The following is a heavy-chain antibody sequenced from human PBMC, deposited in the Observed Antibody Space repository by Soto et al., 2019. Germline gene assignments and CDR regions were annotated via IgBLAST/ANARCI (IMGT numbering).Heavy chain of an antibody. Sequence: EVQLVESGGGLVQPGGSLRLSCAASGFTFSSYDMHWVRQVAGKGLEWVSAIGVAGDTYYPDSGKGRLTISRENAKNSLYLQMNSLRAEDTAVYYCASGGWGSSWYEGGSRIDYWGQGTLVTVSS. CDR3: ASGGWGSSWYEGGSRIDY. CDR1: GFTFSSYD. CDR2: IGVAGDT. V-gene: IGHV3-13*01. D-gene: IGHD6-13*01. J-gene: IGHJ4*02.